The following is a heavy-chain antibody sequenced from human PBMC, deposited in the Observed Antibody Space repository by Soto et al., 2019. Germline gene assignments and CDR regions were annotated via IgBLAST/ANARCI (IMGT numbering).Heavy chain of an antibody. CDR1: GDSVSSDITS. CDR2: TYYRSKWFH. Sequence: QGQLQQSGPGLVKPSQTLSLTCAISGDSVSSDITSWHWIRQSPSRGLEWLGRTYYRSKWFHDYAASVKSRITINPDASKNQFSLELNSMAPEDTAVYYCARGNALDVRGQGTVVTGSS. D-gene: IGHD3-10*01. J-gene: IGHJ3*01. V-gene: IGHV6-1*01. CDR3: ARGNALDV.